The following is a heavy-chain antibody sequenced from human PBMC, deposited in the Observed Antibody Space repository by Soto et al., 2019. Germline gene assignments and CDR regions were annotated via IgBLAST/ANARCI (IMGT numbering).Heavy chain of an antibody. Sequence: TGGSLRLSCAASGFTFGTYWTHCVRQPPGKGLEWVSRMHSDGSTTNYADSVKGRFTVSRDNPKNTLYLQMNSLRAEDTAVYYCATAEVDYWGPGTLVTVSS. J-gene: IGHJ4*02. V-gene: IGHV3-74*01. CDR3: ATAEVDY. CDR1: GFTFGTYW. CDR2: MHSDGSTT.